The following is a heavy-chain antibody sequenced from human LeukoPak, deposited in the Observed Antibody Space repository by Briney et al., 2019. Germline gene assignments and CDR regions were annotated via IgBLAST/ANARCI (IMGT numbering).Heavy chain of an antibody. CDR3: ARPGSPRSITMIVE. D-gene: IGHD3-22*01. Sequence: GGSLRLSCAASGFTFSCYWMSWVRQAPGKGLEWVANIKQDGSEKYYVDSVKGRFTISRDNAKNSLYLQMNSLRAEDTAVYYCARPGSPRSITMIVEWGQGTMVTVSS. J-gene: IGHJ3*01. CDR2: IKQDGSEK. V-gene: IGHV3-7*01. CDR1: GFTFSCYW.